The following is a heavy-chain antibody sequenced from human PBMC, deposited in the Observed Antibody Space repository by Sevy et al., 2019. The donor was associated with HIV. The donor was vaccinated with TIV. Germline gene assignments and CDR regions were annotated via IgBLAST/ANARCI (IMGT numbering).Heavy chain of an antibody. Sequence: GGSLRLSCAASGFTFSTFGMHWVRQAPGKGLEWVAVVSHDGNNKYYADSVKGRFTISRDNSRNTLHLQMNSLRPEDTAVYYCARVGAPPQVVLVPPAVNPYPYYAMDVWGQGTTVTVSS. CDR2: VSHDGNNK. J-gene: IGHJ6*02. CDR3: ARVGAPPQVVLVPPAVNPYPYYAMDV. D-gene: IGHD2-2*01. CDR1: GFTFSTFG. V-gene: IGHV3-30*03.